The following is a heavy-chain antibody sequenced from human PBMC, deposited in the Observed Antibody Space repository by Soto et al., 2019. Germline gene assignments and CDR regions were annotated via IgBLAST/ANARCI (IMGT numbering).Heavy chain of an antibody. CDR3: ARDYYYDSSGYASDAFDI. Sequence: PSETLSLTCTVSGGCISSYYWSWIRQPPGKGLEWIGYIYYSGSTNYNPSLKSRVTISVDTSKNQFSLKLSSVTAADTAVYYCARDYYYDSSGYASDAFDIWGQGTMVTVSS. CDR1: GGCISSYY. J-gene: IGHJ3*02. CDR2: IYYSGST. D-gene: IGHD3-22*01. V-gene: IGHV4-59*01.